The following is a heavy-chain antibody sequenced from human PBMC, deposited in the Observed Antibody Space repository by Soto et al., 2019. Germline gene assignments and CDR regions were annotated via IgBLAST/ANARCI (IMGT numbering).Heavy chain of an antibody. Sequence: RWSLRLSCSASVFTFSSYWMHWFRQAPGKGLVWVSRINSDGSSTSYADSVKGRFTISRDNAKNTLYLQMNSLRAEDTAVYYCARGGPFAATQGHWGQGTLVTVSS. CDR1: VFTFSSYW. D-gene: IGHD2-15*01. J-gene: IGHJ4*02. CDR3: ARGGPFAATQGH. V-gene: IGHV3-74*01. CDR2: INSDGSST.